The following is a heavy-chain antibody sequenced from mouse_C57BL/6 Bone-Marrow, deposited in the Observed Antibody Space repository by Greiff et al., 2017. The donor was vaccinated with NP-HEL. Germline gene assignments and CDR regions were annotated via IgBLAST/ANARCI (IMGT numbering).Heavy chain of an antibody. CDR2: IYPGDGVT. V-gene: IGHV1-82*01. J-gene: IGHJ3*01. Sequence: QVQLKESGPELVKPGASVKISCKAAGYAFSSSWMNWVKQRPGKGLEWIGRIYPGDGVTNYNGKFKGKSTLTADKPSSTAYMQLSSLTSEDSAVYYCAKNDDYGWFAYWGQGTLLTVSA. D-gene: IGHD2-4*01. CDR1: GYAFSSSW. CDR3: AKNDDYGWFAY.